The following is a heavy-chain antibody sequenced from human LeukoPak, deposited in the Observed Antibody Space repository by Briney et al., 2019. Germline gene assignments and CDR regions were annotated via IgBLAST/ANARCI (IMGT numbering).Heavy chain of an antibody. Sequence: PGGSLRLSCVVSGFTVSSNYMSWVRQAPGKGLEWVAVISYDGSNNYYADSVKGRFTISRDNSKNTLYLQMNSLRVEDTAVYYCAKGESDSSSWSGDYLDSWGQGTLVTVSS. D-gene: IGHD6-13*01. J-gene: IGHJ4*02. CDR2: ISYDGSNN. CDR1: GFTVSSNY. CDR3: AKGESDSSSWSGDYLDS. V-gene: IGHV3-30*18.